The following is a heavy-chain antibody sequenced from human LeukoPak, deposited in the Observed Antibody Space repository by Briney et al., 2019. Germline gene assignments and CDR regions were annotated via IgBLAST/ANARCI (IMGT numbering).Heavy chain of an antibody. D-gene: IGHD4-17*01. Sequence: PGGSLRLSCAASGFTFSTYAMSWVRQAPGKGLEWVAVIWYDGRKEYYADSVKGRFTISRDNSKNTLYLQMNSLRAEDTAMYYCARDSRDLTVTATEFDFWGQGTLVTVSS. CDR1: GFTFSTYA. CDR2: IWYDGRKE. CDR3: ARDSRDLTVTATEFDF. V-gene: IGHV3-33*08. J-gene: IGHJ4*02.